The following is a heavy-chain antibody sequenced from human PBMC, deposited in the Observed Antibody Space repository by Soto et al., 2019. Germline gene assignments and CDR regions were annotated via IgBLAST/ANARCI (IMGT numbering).Heavy chain of an antibody. CDR2: ISGSGGST. J-gene: IGHJ6*02. Sequence: GGFLRLSCAASGFTFSSYAMSWVRQAPGKGLEWVSAISGSGGSTYYADSVKGRFTISRDNSKNTLYLQMNSLRAEDTAVYYCASITILVGSPAYYYGMDVWGQGTTVTVSS. D-gene: IGHD3-3*01. CDR3: ASITILVGSPAYYYGMDV. CDR1: GFTFSSYA. V-gene: IGHV3-23*01.